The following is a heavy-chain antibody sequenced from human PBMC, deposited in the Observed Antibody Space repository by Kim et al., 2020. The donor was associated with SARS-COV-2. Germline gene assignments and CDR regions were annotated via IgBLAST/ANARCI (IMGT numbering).Heavy chain of an antibody. Sequence: GGSLRLSCVASGFTFTNFAMHWVRQAPGKGLEWVAVVSYEGISKFYADSVRGRFTVSRDNSKNTLHLQMNNLRDEDTAVYFCAKDPAVQYQISYYFDYWG. CDR2: VSYEGISK. CDR3: AKDPAVQYQISYYFDY. J-gene: IGHJ4*01. D-gene: IGHD2-2*01. V-gene: IGHV3-30*18. CDR1: GFTFTNFA.